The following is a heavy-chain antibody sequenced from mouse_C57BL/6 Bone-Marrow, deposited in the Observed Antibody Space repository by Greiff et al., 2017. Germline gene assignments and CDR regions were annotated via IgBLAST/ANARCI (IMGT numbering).Heavy chain of an antibody. CDR2: LDPSDSYT. J-gene: IGHJ1*03. D-gene: IGHD2-1*01. V-gene: IGHV1-50*01. Sequence: QVQLQQPGAELVKPGASVKLSCKASGYTFTSYWMQWVKQRPGQGLEWIGELDPSDSYTNYNQKFKGKATLTVDTSSSTAYMQLSSLASEVSAVSSCARYGNWAYWYVDVWGTGTTVTVSS. CDR3: ARYGNWAYWYVDV. CDR1: GYTFTSYW.